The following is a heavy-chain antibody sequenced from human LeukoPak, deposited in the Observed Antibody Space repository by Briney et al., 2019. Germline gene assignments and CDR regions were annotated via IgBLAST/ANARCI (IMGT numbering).Heavy chain of an antibody. CDR1: GGSISRYY. CDR3: ARLEAATIENWFDP. J-gene: IGHJ5*02. Sequence: SETLSLTCTVSGGSISRYYWSWIRQPAGKGLEWIGRIYTSGSTNYNPSLKSRVTMSVDTSKNQFSLKLSSVTAADTAVYYCARLEAATIENWFDPWGQGTLVTVSS. D-gene: IGHD2-15*01. V-gene: IGHV4-4*07. CDR2: IYTSGST.